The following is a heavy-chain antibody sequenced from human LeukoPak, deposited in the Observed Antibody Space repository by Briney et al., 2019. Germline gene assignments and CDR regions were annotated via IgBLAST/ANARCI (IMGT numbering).Heavy chain of an antibody. CDR2: IRVGGGST. Sequence: GGSLRLSCAASGFTFSSYALRWVRQPPAKGVEWVSAIRVGGGSTYYADSVKGRFTISRDNSKNTLYLQMNSLRAEDTAVYYCAKRPMATVAAYFDYWGQGTLVTVSS. CDR1: GFTFSSYA. J-gene: IGHJ4*02. CDR3: AKRPMATVAAYFDY. D-gene: IGHD4-23*01. V-gene: IGHV3-23*01.